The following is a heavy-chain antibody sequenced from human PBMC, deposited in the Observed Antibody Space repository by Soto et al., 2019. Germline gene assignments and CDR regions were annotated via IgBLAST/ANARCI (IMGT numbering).Heavy chain of an antibody. V-gene: IGHV4-30-2*01. J-gene: IGHJ5*02. CDR2: ISPSGSP. CDR3: ARGVLA. CDR1: GGSVNCGGYS. Sequence: PSENLSLTCSVSGGSVNCGGYSWSWIRQPPGKGLEWIGFISPSGSPAYNPSLKSRVTISVDRSNNQISLELSSVTAADTAVYYCARGVLAWGPGTLVTVSS. D-gene: IGHD2-8*01.